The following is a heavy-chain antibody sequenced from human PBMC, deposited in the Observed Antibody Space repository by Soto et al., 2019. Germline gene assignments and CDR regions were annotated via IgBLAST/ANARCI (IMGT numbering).Heavy chain of an antibody. Sequence: SETLSLTCAVYGGSFSGYYWSWIRQPPGKGLEWIGEINHSGSTNYNPSLKSRVTISVDTSKNQFSVKLSSVTAADTAVYYCARGPSSGSSPDWGRYWFDPWGQGTLVTVSS. CDR3: ARGPSSGSSPDWGRYWFDP. CDR2: INHSGST. CDR1: GGSFSGYY. D-gene: IGHD3-16*01. J-gene: IGHJ5*02. V-gene: IGHV4-34*01.